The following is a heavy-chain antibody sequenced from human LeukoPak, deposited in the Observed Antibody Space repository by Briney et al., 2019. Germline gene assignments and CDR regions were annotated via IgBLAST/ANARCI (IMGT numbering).Heavy chain of an antibody. D-gene: IGHD1-26*01. CDR1: GYTLTELS. CDR2: FDPEDGET. CDR3: ATDHVGATVFDY. J-gene: IGHJ4*02. Sequence: WASVKVSYKVSGYTLTELSMHWVRQAPGKGLEWMGGFDPEDGETIYAQKFQGRVTMTEDTSTDTAYMELSSLRSEDTAVYYCATDHVGATVFDYWGQGTLVTVSS. V-gene: IGHV1-24*01.